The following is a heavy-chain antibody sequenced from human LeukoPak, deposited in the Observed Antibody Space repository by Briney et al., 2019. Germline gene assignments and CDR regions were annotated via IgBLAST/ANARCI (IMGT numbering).Heavy chain of an antibody. V-gene: IGHV3-21*01. CDR1: GFTFSSYS. Sequence: GGSLRLSCAASGFTFSSYSMNWVRQAPGKGLEWVSSISSSYIYYADSVKGRFTISRDNAKNSLYLQMNSLRAEDTAVYYCARGVARGFLFDYWGQGTLVTVSS. D-gene: IGHD3-22*01. CDR3: ARGVARGFLFDY. J-gene: IGHJ4*02. CDR2: ISSSYI.